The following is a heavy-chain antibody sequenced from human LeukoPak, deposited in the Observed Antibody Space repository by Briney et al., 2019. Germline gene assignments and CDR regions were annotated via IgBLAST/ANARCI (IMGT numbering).Heavy chain of an antibody. CDR3: ARDSAAYMYGFVGF. Sequence: GGSLRLSCAASGFTFSSYWMNWARQAPGKGLEWVASINHNGNVNYYVDSVKGRFTISRDNAKNSLYLQMSNLRAEDTAVYYCARDSAAYMYGFVGFWGQGTLVTVSS. V-gene: IGHV3-7*03. CDR1: GFTFSSYW. CDR2: INHNGNVN. D-gene: IGHD3-10*01. J-gene: IGHJ4*02.